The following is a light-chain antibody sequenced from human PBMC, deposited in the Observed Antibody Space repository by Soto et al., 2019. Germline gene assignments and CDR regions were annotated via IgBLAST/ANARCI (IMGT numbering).Light chain of an antibody. V-gene: IGKV3-15*01. Sequence: EIVMTQSPATLSVSPGERATLSCRASQSVSSNLAWYQQKPGQAPRLLIYGASTRATGIPARFSGSGSGTEFPLTIISLQSEDCAIYFCQQYNNWPPDRTFGQGTKVEIK. CDR2: GAS. CDR1: QSVSSN. J-gene: IGKJ1*01. CDR3: QQYNNWPPDRT.